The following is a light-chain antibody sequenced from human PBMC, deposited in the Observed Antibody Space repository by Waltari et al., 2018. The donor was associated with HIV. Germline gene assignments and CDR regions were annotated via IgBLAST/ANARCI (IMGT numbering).Light chain of an antibody. Sequence: QSALTQTRSVSGSPGQSLPISCNGTSSYVGGYTYLSWYQQHPGKAPKLIIHDVTKRPSGVPDRFTGSKSGDTASLTMSGLQAEDEADYYCCSYAGSKTYVFGTGTKVTVL. J-gene: IGLJ1*01. CDR3: CSYAGSKTYV. CDR2: DVT. CDR1: SSYVGGYTY. V-gene: IGLV2-11*01.